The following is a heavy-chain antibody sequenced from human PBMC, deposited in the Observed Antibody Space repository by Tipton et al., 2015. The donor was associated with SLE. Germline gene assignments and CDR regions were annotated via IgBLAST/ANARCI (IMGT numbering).Heavy chain of an antibody. CDR2: IFYSGST. CDR1: GGSISNYY. V-gene: IGHV4-59*12. Sequence: TLSLTCTVSGGSISNYYWSWIRQPPGKGLEWIGYIFYSGSTNYNPSLKSRVTISVDTSKNQFSLKLSSVTAADTAVYYCAREGAYYYDNWGQGTLVTVSS. D-gene: IGHD3-16*01. J-gene: IGHJ4*02. CDR3: AREGAYYYDN.